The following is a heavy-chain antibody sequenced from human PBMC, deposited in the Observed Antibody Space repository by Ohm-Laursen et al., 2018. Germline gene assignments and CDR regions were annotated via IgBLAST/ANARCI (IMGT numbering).Heavy chain of an antibody. D-gene: IGHD3-22*01. CDR3: AREVVTPITMIVVVHNGMDV. CDR1: GYTFTDSY. J-gene: IGHJ6*02. V-gene: IGHV1-2*02. Sequence: ASVKVSCKASGYTFTDSYLHWVRQAPGQGLEWMGWINPNIGTTKYAQNLQGRVTMTRDTSISTAYMELSSLRSEDTAVYYCAREVVTPITMIVVVHNGMDVWGQGTTVTVSS. CDR2: INPNIGTT.